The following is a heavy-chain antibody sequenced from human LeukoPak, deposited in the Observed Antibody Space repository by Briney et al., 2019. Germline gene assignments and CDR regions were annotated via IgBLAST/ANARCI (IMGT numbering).Heavy chain of an antibody. Sequence: PSETLSLTCAVYGGSFSGYYWSWIRQPPGKGLEWIGEINHSGSTNYNPSLKSRVTISVDTSKNQFSLKLSSVTAADTAVYYCASNERGYSYGLYYWGQGTLVTVSS. J-gene: IGHJ4*02. CDR1: GGSFSGYY. CDR3: ASNERGYSYGLYY. V-gene: IGHV4-34*01. D-gene: IGHD5-18*01. CDR2: INHSGST.